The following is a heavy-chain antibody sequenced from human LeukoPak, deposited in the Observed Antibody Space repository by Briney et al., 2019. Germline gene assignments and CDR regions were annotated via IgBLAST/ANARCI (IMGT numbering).Heavy chain of an antibody. D-gene: IGHD1-26*01. CDR3: ARLPQLGSDY. CDR2: IDPSDSYT. J-gene: IGHJ4*02. CDR1: GFTFSNAW. Sequence: GGSLRLSCAASGFTFSNAWINWVRQMPGKGLEWMGTIDPSDSYTNYSPSFQGHVTISADNSISTAYLQWSSLKASDTAMYYCARLPQLGSDYWGQGTLVTVSS. V-gene: IGHV5-10-1*01.